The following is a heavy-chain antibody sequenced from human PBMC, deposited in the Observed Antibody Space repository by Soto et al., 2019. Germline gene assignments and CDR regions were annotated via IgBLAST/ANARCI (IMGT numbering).Heavy chain of an antibody. CDR1: GGSISSYY. J-gene: IGHJ1*01. CDR2: IYYSGST. V-gene: IGHV4-59*01. Sequence: SETLSLTCTVSGGSISSYYWSWIRQPPGKGLEWIGYIYYSGSTNYNPSLKSRVTISVDTSKNQFSLKLSSVTAADTAVYYCASAFRGDYNSLYFQHWGQGTLVTVSS. CDR3: ASAFRGDYNSLYFQH. D-gene: IGHD4-17*01.